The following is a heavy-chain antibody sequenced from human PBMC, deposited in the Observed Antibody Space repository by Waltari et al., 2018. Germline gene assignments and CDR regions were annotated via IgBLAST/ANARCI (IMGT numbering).Heavy chain of an antibody. CDR2: IKPDGSER. CDR1: GFNFSNSW. Sequence: EVQLVESGGGLVQPGGSLRLSCAGSGFNFSNSWMDWVRQAPGKGLEWVANIKPDGSERASVDSVKGRFTISRDNARNSLYLQMNSLRAEDTAVYYCTKSLDAWGQGTTVTVSS. V-gene: IGHV3-7*03. J-gene: IGHJ6*02. CDR3: TKSLDA.